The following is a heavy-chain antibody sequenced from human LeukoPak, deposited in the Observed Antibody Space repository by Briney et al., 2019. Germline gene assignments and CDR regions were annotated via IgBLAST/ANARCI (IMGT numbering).Heavy chain of an antibody. CDR2: IIPILGIA. CDR3: ARGYCSGGSCYAFDY. V-gene: IGHV1-69*04. CDR1: GGTFSSYA. Sequence: SVKVSCKAAGGTFSSYAISWVRQAPGQGLEWMGRIIPILGIANYAQKFQGRVTITADKSTSTAYMELSSLRSEDTAVYYCARGYCSGGSCYAFDYWGQGTLVTVSS. D-gene: IGHD2-15*01. J-gene: IGHJ4*02.